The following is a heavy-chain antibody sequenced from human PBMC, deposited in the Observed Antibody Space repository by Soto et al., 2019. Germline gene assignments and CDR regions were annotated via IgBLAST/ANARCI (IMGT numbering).Heavy chain of an antibody. CDR2: ISASNGNT. J-gene: IGHJ4*02. V-gene: IGHV1-18*04. CDR1: GYTFTSYG. D-gene: IGHD5-18*01. CDR3: ARDSPGYSYGHPLGY. Sequence: QVQLVQSGAEVKKPGASVKVSCKASGYTFTSYGISWVRQAPGQGLEWMGWISASNGNTNYAQKLQGRVTMTTDTSTSTAYMELRSLRSDDTAVYYCARDSPGYSYGHPLGYWGQGTLVTVSS.